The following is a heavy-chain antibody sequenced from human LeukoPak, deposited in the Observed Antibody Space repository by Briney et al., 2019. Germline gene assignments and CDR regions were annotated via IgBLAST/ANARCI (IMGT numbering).Heavy chain of an antibody. V-gene: IGHV3-33*06. CDR3: AKDGLPGSGWHFDY. CDR2: IWYDGSNK. J-gene: IGHJ4*02. Sequence: PGGSLRLSCAASGFTFSNAWMSWVRQAPGKGLEWVAVIWYDGSNKYYADSVKGRFTISRDNSKNTLYLQMNSLRAEDTAVYYCAKDGLPGSGWHFDYWGQGTLVTVSS. CDR1: GFTFSNAW. D-gene: IGHD6-19*01.